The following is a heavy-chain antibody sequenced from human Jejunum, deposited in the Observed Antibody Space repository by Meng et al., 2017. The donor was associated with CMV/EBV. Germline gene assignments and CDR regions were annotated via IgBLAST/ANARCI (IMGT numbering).Heavy chain of an antibody. D-gene: IGHD2-2*02. V-gene: IGHV3-20*03. CDR3: ARGWGCSSTSCYIFDY. CDR2: INLNGVST. CDR1: FDAYG. J-gene: IGHJ4*02. Sequence: FDAYGMSWVRQAQGKGLEWVSVINLNGVSTAYADSVKGRFPISRDNAKNSLYLQMNSLRAEDTALYYCARGWGCSSTSCYIFDYWGQGTLVTVSS.